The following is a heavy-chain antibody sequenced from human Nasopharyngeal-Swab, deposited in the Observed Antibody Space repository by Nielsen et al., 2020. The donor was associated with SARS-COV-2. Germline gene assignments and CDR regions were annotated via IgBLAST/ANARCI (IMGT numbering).Heavy chain of an antibody. CDR1: GFTFSSYE. CDR3: ARLELRGHYYYYMDV. CDR2: ISSSGSTI. D-gene: IGHD1-7*01. J-gene: IGHJ6*03. Sequence: GESLKISCAASGFTFSSYEMNGVRQAPGKGLEWVSYISSSGSTIYYADSVKGRFTISRDNAKNSLYLQMNSLRAEDTAVYYCARLELRGHYYYYMDVWGKGTTVTVSS. V-gene: IGHV3-48*03.